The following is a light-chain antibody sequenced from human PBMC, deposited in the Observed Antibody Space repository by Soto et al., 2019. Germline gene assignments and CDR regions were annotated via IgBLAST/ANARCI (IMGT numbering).Light chain of an antibody. J-gene: IGLJ2*01. CDR3: AAWDDSLNGQV. V-gene: IGLV2-11*01. Sequence: QSVLTQPRSVSGSPGQSVTMSCTGASSDVGNYNSVSWYQQHPGKAPKLLIYSNNQRPSGVPDRFSGSKSGTSASLAISGLQSEDEADYYCAAWDDSLNGQVFGGGTKLTVL. CDR2: SNN. CDR1: SSDVGNYNS.